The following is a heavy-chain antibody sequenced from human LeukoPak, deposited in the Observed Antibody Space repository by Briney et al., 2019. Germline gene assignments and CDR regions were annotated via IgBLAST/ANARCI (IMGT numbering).Heavy chain of an antibody. Sequence: GGSLRLSCAASGFTFSTYNMNWVRQAPGKGLEWVSSITSSSSYIYYADSVKGRFTISRDNAKNSLYLQMNSLRAEDTAVYYCARDRSDYVWGSYRLDRALDYWGQGTLVTVSS. CDR1: GFTFSTYN. J-gene: IGHJ4*02. D-gene: IGHD3-16*02. V-gene: IGHV3-21*01. CDR2: ITSSSSYI. CDR3: ARDRSDYVWGSYRLDRALDY.